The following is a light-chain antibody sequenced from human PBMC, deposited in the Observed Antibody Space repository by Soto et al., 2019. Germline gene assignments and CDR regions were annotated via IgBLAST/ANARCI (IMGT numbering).Light chain of an antibody. V-gene: IGKV3D-15*01. Sequence: EIVMTQSPATLSVSPGERASLSCRTSQSVSSDLAWYHQKPCQAPRLLIYGASSRATGIPDRFSGSGSGTDFTLTISRLQPEDFAIYYCQQSYSTLWTLGQGTKVDIK. CDR3: QQSYSTLWT. CDR1: QSVSSD. J-gene: IGKJ1*01. CDR2: GAS.